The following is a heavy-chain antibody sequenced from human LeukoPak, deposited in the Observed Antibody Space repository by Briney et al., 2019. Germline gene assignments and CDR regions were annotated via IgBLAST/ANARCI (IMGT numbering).Heavy chain of an antibody. CDR3: ARWTDCGGDCHILEY. V-gene: IGHV4-59*01. D-gene: IGHD2-21*02. Sequence: PSETLSLTCTVSGASISSYYWSWSRQAPGKGVEWIGNLFYKRGAWYKSSLKSRVTTSVDTSKNELSLTLTSVTAADTAVYYCARWTDCGGDCHILEYWGQGILVTVSS. CDR1: GASISSYY. CDR2: LFYKRGA. J-gene: IGHJ4*02.